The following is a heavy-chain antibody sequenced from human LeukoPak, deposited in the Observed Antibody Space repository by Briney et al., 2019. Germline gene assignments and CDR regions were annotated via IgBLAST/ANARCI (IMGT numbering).Heavy chain of an antibody. CDR2: IYYSGST. D-gene: IGHD3-3*01. CDR1: GGSISSYY. J-gene: IGHJ5*02. V-gene: IGHV4-59*01. Sequence: SETLSLTCSVSGGSISSYYWSWIRQPPGKGLEWIGYIYYSGSTNYNPSLKSRVTISVDTSKNQFSLKLSSVTAADTAVYYCARILPYYDFWSGYPNWFDPWGQGTLVTVSS. CDR3: ARILPYYDFWSGYPNWFDP.